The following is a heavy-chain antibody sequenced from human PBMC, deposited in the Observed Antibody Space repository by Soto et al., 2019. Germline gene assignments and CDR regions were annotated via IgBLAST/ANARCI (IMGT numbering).Heavy chain of an antibody. CDR1: GGTFSSYA. V-gene: IGHV1-69*01. CDR2: IIPIFGTA. Sequence: QVQLVQSGAEVKKPGSSVKVSCKASGGTFSSYAISWVRQAPGQGLEWMGGIIPIFGTAKYAQKFQGRVTITADESTSTAYMELSSLRSEDTAVYYCAGPDILTGYFYYYYGMDVWGQGTTVTVSS. J-gene: IGHJ6*02. D-gene: IGHD3-9*01. CDR3: AGPDILTGYFYYYYGMDV.